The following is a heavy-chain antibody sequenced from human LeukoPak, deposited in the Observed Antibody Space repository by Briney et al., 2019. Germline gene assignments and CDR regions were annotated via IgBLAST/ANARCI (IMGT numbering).Heavy chain of an antibody. Sequence: ATVKVSCKASGYTFTSYYMHWVRQAPGQGLEWMGIINPSGGSTSYAQKFQGRVTMTRDTSTSTVYMELSSLISEDTAVYYCAREGLVYDILTGYSQHFDYWGQGTLVTVSS. D-gene: IGHD3-9*01. CDR2: INPSGGST. V-gene: IGHV1-46*01. J-gene: IGHJ4*02. CDR3: AREGLVYDILTGYSQHFDY. CDR1: GYTFTSYY.